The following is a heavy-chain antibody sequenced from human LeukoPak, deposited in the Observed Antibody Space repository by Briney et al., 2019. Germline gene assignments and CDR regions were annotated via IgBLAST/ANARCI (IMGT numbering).Heavy chain of an antibody. D-gene: IGHD4-11*01. J-gene: IGHJ4*02. CDR1: GGSISSYY. V-gene: IGHV4-59*01. CDR2: IFYSGST. CDR3: ARIEDSNVRFDY. Sequence: SETLSLTCTVSGGSISSYYWSWLRQPPGKGLEWIGYIFYSGSTNYNPSLKSRVTISVDTSKNQFSLKLSSVTAADTAVYYCARIEDSNVRFDYWGQGTLVTVSS.